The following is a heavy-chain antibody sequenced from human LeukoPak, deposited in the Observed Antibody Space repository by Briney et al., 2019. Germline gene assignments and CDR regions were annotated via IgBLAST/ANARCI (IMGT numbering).Heavy chain of an antibody. CDR3: ARDRIAVAGFDY. Sequence: GASVKVSCKASGYTFTSYYMHWVRQAPGQGLEWMGIINPSGGSTSYAQKFQGRVTMTRDTSTSTVYMELSSLRSEDTAVYYSARDRIAVAGFDYWGQGTLVTVSS. J-gene: IGHJ4*02. CDR2: INPSGGST. CDR1: GYTFTSYY. D-gene: IGHD6-19*01. V-gene: IGHV1-46*01.